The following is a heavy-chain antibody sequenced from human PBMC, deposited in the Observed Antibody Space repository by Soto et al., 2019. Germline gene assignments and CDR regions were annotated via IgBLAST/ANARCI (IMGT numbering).Heavy chain of an antibody. CDR2: TSYDGGTK. CDR3: SRDPGRYSSGWDFDY. J-gene: IGHJ4*02. D-gene: IGHD6-19*01. V-gene: IGHV3-30-3*01. Sequence: QVQLVESGGGVVQPGRSLRLSCAASGFTFSDYAMHWVRQAPGKGLEWVAVTSYDGGTKYYADSVKCRFTISRDNSKNTLYVQMDSLRAEDTAVYYCSRDPGRYSSGWDFDYWGQGTLVTVSS. CDR1: GFTFSDYA.